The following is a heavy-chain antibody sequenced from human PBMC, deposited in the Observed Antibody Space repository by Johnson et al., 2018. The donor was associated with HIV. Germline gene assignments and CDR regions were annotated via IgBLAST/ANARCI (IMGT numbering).Heavy chain of an antibody. J-gene: IGHJ3*02. Sequence: VQLVESGRGLVQPGGSLILSCAASGFTFSSSRMSGVRPAPGKGLVWVAGVTGTGGDTYYAESVKGRFTISRDNSKNTLYLQMNKLRAEDTAVYFCASQVRGLRLGVDAFDIWGQGTMVTVSS. CDR3: ASQVRGLRLGVDAFDI. V-gene: IGHV3-23*04. D-gene: IGHD3-16*01. CDR2: VTGTGGDT. CDR1: GFTFSSSR.